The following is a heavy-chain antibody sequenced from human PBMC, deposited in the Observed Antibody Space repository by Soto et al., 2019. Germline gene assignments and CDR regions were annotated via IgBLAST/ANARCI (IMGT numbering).Heavy chain of an antibody. J-gene: IGHJ5*02. Sequence: SETLSLTCAVYGGSFSGYYWSWIRQPPGKGLEWIGEINHSGSTNYNPSLKSRVTISVDTSKNQFSLKLSSVTAADTAVYYCGRGGIEWFDPWGQGTLVTVSS. CDR2: INHSGST. CDR3: GRGGIEWFDP. D-gene: IGHD2-21*01. V-gene: IGHV4-34*01. CDR1: GGSFSGYY.